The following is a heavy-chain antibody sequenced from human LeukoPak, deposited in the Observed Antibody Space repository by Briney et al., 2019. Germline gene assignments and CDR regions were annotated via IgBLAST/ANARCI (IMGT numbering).Heavy chain of an antibody. CDR2: IWYDGSNK. V-gene: IGHV3-33*01. CDR1: GFTFSSYG. D-gene: IGHD3-22*01. Sequence: PGGSLRLSCAASGFTFSSYGMHWVRQAPGKGLEWVAVIWYDGSNKYYADSVKGRFTISRDNSKNTLYLQMNSLRAEDTAVYYCARGTYYYDSSGYPTDYWGRGTLVTVSS. CDR3: ARGTYYYDSSGYPTDY. J-gene: IGHJ4*02.